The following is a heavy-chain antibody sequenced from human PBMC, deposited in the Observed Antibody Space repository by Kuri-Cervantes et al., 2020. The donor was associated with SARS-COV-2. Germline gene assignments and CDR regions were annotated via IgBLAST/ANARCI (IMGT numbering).Heavy chain of an antibody. J-gene: IGHJ4*02. CDR3: TGNDFWSGYSYS. V-gene: IGHV3-49*04. CDR2: IRSKAYGGTT. CDR1: GLTFSDAW. Sequence: GGSLRLSCVVSGLTFSDAWMSWVRQAPGKGLEWVGFIRSKAYGGTTEYAASVKGRFTISRDDSKSIAYLQMNSLKTEDTAVYYCTGNDFWSGYSYSWGQGTLVTVSS. D-gene: IGHD3-3*01.